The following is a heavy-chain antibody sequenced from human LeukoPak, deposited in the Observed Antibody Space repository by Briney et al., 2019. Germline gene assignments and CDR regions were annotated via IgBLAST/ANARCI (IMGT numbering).Heavy chain of an antibody. J-gene: IGHJ4*02. CDR1: GFTFSSYW. CDR3: ARGGSGSPNDY. V-gene: IGHV3-7*03. CDR2: IKQDGSEK. D-gene: IGHD1-26*01. Sequence: GRSLRLSCAASGFTFSSYWMSWVRQAPGKGLEWVANIKQDGSEKYYVDSVKGRFTISRDNAKNSLYLQMNSLRAEDTAVYYCARGGSGSPNDYWSQGTLVTVSS.